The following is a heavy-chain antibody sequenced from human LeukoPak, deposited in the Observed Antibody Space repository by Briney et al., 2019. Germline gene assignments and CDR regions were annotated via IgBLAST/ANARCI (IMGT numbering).Heavy chain of an antibody. CDR3: AREIYGSGINPFDY. Sequence: ASVKVSCKASGYPFTGYYIHWMRQAPGHGLEWIGWVNPRNGGTHSAQKFQGRLSMTGDTSITTAYMELSRLTSDDTAVYYCAREIYGSGINPFDYWGQGTPVTVSS. V-gene: IGHV1-2*02. J-gene: IGHJ4*02. CDR2: VNPRNGGT. CDR1: GYPFTGYY. D-gene: IGHD3-10*01.